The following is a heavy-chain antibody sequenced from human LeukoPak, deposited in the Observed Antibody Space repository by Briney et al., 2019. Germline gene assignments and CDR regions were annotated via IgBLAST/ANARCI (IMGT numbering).Heavy chain of an antibody. CDR3: AKKGYAGQGTYSYYFDY. Sequence: GGSLRLSCAASGFTFSDYYMSWIRQAPGKGLEWVSYISSSGSTIYYADSVKGRFTISRDNSKNTLYLQMNSLRADDTAVYYCAKKGYAGQGTYSYYFDYWGQGTLVTVSS. CDR1: GFTFSDYY. D-gene: IGHD3-10*01. V-gene: IGHV3-11*01. CDR2: ISSSGSTI. J-gene: IGHJ4*02.